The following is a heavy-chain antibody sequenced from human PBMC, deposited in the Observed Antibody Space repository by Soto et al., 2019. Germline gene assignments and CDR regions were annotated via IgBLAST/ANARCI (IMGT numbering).Heavy chain of an antibody. CDR1: GGSISSYY. D-gene: IGHD3-9*01. CDR2: IYYSGST. Sequence: SETLSLTCTVSGGSISSYYWSWIRQPPGKGLKWIGYIYYSGSTNYNPSHKSRVTISVDTSKNQFSLKLSSVTAADTAVYYCARADSTISADYWGQGTLVTVSS. CDR3: ARADSTISADY. J-gene: IGHJ4*02. V-gene: IGHV4-59*01.